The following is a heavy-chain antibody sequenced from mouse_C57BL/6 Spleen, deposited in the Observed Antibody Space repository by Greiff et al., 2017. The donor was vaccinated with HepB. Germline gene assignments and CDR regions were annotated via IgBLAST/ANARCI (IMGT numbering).Heavy chain of an antibody. Sequence: QVQLQQPGAELVKPGASVKLPCKASGYTFTSYWMHWVKQRPGQGLEWIGMIHPNSGSTNYNEKFKSKATLTVDKSSSTAYMQLSSLTSEDSAVYYCASTGTNWYFDVWGTGTTVTVSS. CDR3: ASTGTNWYFDV. J-gene: IGHJ1*03. CDR1: GYTFTSYW. D-gene: IGHD1-1*01. V-gene: IGHV1-64*01. CDR2: IHPNSGST.